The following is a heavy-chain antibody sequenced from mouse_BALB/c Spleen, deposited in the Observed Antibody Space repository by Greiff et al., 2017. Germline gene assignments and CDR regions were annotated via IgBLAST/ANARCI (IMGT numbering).Heavy chain of an antibody. CDR1: GYAFTSYN. CDR3: NALLTGTGAMDY. Sequence: EVKLQESGPELVKPGASVKVSCKASGYAFTSYNMYWVKQSHGKSLEWIGYIDPYNGGTSYNQKFKGKATLTVDKSSSTAYMHLSSLTSEDTAVYYCNALLTGTGAMDYWGQGTSVTVSS. D-gene: IGHD4-1*01. CDR2: IDPYNGGT. J-gene: IGHJ4*01. V-gene: IGHV1S135*01.